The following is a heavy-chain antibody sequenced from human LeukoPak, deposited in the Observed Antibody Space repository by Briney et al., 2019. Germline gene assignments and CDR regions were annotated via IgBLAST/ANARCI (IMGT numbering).Heavy chain of an antibody. J-gene: IGHJ4*02. CDR1: CGSFSGYY. Sequence: SETLSLTCAGYCGSFSGYYWSWIRQPPGKGVEWIREINHSGSTNYNPSPKSRVPISVDTSQNQLSLKLSPVTPADRPLYYCARFERMRYEGYKKGYYFDYWGQGTLVTVSS. D-gene: IGHD5-24*01. V-gene: IGHV4-34*01. CDR3: ARFERMRYEGYKKGYYFDY. CDR2: INHSGST.